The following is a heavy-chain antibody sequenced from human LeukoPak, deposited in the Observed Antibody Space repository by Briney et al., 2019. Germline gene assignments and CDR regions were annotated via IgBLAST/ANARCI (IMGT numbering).Heavy chain of an antibody. V-gene: IGHV3-33*01. CDR3: ARVPEGGWLVIFDY. CDR2: IWYDGSNK. D-gene: IGHD3-9*01. J-gene: IGHJ4*02. Sequence: HTGGSLRLSCAASGFTFSSYGMHWVRQAPGKGLEWVAVIWYDGSNKYYADSVKGRFTISRDNSKNTLYLQMSSLRAEDTAVYNCARVPEGGWLVIFDYWGQGTLVTVSS. CDR1: GFTFSSYG.